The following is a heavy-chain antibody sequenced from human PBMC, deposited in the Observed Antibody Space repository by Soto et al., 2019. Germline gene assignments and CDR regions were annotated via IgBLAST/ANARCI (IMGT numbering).Heavy chain of an antibody. J-gene: IGHJ6*01. D-gene: IGHD6-19*01. CDR1: GFTFSSYA. CDR2: ISYDGSNK. Sequence: PGGSLRLSCAASGFTFSSYAMHWVRQAPGKGLEWVAVISYDGSNKYYADSVKGRFTISRDNSKNTLYLQMNSLRAEDTAVYYCARDPGQWLVTNYYYYYGMDVWGQGTTVTVSS. V-gene: IGHV3-30-3*01. CDR3: ARDPGQWLVTNYYYYYGMDV.